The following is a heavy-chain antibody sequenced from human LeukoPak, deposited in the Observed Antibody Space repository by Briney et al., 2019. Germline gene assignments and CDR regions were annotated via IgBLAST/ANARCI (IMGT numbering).Heavy chain of an antibody. CDR2: IYYSGST. Sequence: SETLSLTCTVSGGSISSDYWSWIRQPPGKGLEWIGYIYYSGSTNYNPSLESRVTISVVTSKNQFSLKLSSVTAAETAVYYCARLTSHYYDTSGYYAYQMDVWGKGTTVTVSS. V-gene: IGHV4-59*08. CDR3: ARLTSHYYDTSGYYAYQMDV. CDR1: GGSISSDY. J-gene: IGHJ6*03. D-gene: IGHD3-22*01.